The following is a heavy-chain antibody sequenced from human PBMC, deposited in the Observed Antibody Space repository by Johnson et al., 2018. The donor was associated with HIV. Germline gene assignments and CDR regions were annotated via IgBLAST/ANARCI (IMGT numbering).Heavy chain of an antibody. J-gene: IGHJ3*02. Sequence: VQLVEFGGGLGRPGGSLRLSCAASGFSFSDFWMRWVRQAPGKGLEWVANIKQDGSEKRYVDSVKGRFTISRDNAKNSLYLQMNSLRAEDTALYYCARDAGYCTSITCYTTAFDIWGQGTMVTVSS. CDR2: IKQDGSEK. CDR1: GFSFSDFW. D-gene: IGHD2-2*02. V-gene: IGHV3-7*03. CDR3: ARDAGYCTSITCYTTAFDI.